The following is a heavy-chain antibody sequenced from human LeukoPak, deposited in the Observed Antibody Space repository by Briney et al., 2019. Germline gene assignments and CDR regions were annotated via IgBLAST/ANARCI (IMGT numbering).Heavy chain of an antibody. V-gene: IGHV3-23*01. D-gene: IGHD6-19*01. CDR1: GFTFSSYA. J-gene: IGHJ4*02. CDR3: AKDQTGYSSGWFLFDY. Sequence: PGGSLRLSCAASGFTFSSYAMSLVRQAPGKGLEWVSAISGSGGSTYYADSVKGRFTISRDNSKNTLYLQMNSLRAEDTAVYYCAKDQTGYSSGWFLFDYWGQGTLVTVSS. CDR2: ISGSGGST.